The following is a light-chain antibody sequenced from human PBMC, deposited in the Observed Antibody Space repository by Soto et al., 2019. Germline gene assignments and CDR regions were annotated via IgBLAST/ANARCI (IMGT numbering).Light chain of an antibody. CDR2: DAS. V-gene: IGKV1-5*01. CDR3: HHYET. J-gene: IGKJ1*01. CDR1: QSINKG. Sequence: IQVTQSPTTLSACVGDRVTITCRASQSINKGLAWYQQKPGKAPKILIYDASSLESGVPSRFSGSGSGTEFTLTISRLEPEDFTVYYCHHYETFGQGTKVDI.